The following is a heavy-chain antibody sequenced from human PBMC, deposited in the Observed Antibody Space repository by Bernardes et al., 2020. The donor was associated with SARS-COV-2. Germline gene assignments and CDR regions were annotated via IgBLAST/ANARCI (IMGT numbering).Heavy chain of an antibody. CDR3: ANQLQEWLPTEDAFDI. V-gene: IGHV3-7*03. Sequence: GSLRLSCVASGFSFSKYWMSWVRQAPGKGLEWVANIRQDGRETFYVDSVKGRFTISRDNAENVLFLQMNSLTSDDTAVYYCANQLQEWLPTEDAFDIWGQGTMVAVSP. CDR1: GFSFSKYW. D-gene: IGHD6-19*01. CDR2: IRQDGRET. J-gene: IGHJ3*02.